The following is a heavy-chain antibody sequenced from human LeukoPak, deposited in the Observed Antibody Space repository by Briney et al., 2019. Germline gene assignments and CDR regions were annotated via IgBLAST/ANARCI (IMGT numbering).Heavy chain of an antibody. Sequence: SXXXSCKASGGTFISYAISWVRQAPGQGVEWMGGIIPIFGTANYAQKFQVRVTITADESTITAYMELSSLRSEDTAVYYCARGSGYCSSTSCYDFDYWGQGTLVTVSS. CDR3: ARGSGYCSSTSCYDFDY. D-gene: IGHD2-2*01. J-gene: IGHJ4*02. CDR2: IIPIFGTA. V-gene: IGHV1-69*01. CDR1: GGTFISYA.